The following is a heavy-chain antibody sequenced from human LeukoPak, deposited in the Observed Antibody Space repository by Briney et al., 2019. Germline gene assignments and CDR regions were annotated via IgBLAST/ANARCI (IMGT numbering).Heavy chain of an antibody. CDR1: GGSISSYY. CDR3: ARHGPDCSGGSCYSLIDY. Sequence: PSETLSLTCTVSGGSISSYYWSWIRQPPGKGLEWIGHIYYSGNTNYNPSLKSRVTISVDTSKNQFSLKLSSVTAADTAVYYCARHGPDCSGGSCYSLIDYWGQGTLVTVSS. J-gene: IGHJ4*02. CDR2: IYYSGNT. D-gene: IGHD2-15*01. V-gene: IGHV4-59*08.